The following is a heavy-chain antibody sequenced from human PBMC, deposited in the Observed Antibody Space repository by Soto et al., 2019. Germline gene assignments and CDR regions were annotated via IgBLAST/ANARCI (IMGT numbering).Heavy chain of an antibody. CDR2: IYYSGST. Sequence: QVQLQESGPGLVKPSQTLSLTCTISGGSISRGGYYWSWIRQHPGKGLEWIGYIYYSGSTYYNPSLNSRVTXXVXTXXNHCPLKLRSVTAADTAVYYCARQRDGYTYRYFDYWGQGTLVTVSS. CDR3: ARQRDGYTYRYFDY. V-gene: IGHV4-31*03. D-gene: IGHD5-12*01. CDR1: GGSISRGGYY. J-gene: IGHJ4*02.